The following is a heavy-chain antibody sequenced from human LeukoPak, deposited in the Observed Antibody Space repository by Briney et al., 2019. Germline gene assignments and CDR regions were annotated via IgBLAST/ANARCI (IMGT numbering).Heavy chain of an antibody. CDR1: GGSISSGSYY. J-gene: IGHJ6*02. Sequence: SETLSLTCTVSGGSISSGSYYWSWIRQPAGKGLEWIGRIYTSGSTNYNPSLKSRVTISVDTSKNQFSLKLSSVTAADTAVYYCARCLLGAAAGTADGMDVWGQGTTVTVSS. V-gene: IGHV4-61*02. D-gene: IGHD6-13*01. CDR2: IYTSGST. CDR3: ARCLLGAAAGTADGMDV.